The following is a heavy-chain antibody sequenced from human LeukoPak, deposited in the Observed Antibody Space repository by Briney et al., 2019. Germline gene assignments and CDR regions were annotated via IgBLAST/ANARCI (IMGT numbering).Heavy chain of an antibody. V-gene: IGHV4-59*01. Sequence: PSETLSLTCTVSGGPISSYYWSWIRQPPGKGLEWIGYIYYSGSTNYNPSLKSRVTISVDTSKNQFSLKLSSVTAADTAVYYCARDSGYGLPIDAFDIWGQGTMVTVSS. CDR2: IYYSGST. CDR1: GGPISSYY. J-gene: IGHJ3*02. CDR3: ARDSGYGLPIDAFDI. D-gene: IGHD5-12*01.